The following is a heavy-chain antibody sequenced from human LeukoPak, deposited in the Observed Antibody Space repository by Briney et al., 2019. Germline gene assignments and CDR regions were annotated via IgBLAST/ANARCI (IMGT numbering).Heavy chain of an antibody. Sequence: SETLSLTCTVSGGSIIISNSYWGWIRQPPGKGLGWIGSIYYSGSTYYNPSLKSRLTISVDRSKNQFSLKLSSVTAADTAVYYCARVGYDSSGYEYYFDYWGQGTLVTVSS. CDR1: GGSIIISNSY. J-gene: IGHJ4*02. CDR3: ARVGYDSSGYEYYFDY. D-gene: IGHD3-22*01. CDR2: IYYSGST. V-gene: IGHV4-39*07.